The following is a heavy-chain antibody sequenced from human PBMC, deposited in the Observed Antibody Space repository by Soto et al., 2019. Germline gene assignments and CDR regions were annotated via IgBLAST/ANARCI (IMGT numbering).Heavy chain of an antibody. Sequence: ASVKVSCKTSGYPFTDYFIHWVRQAPGQGLEWMGIISLYHHSTSYAQKFQGRLTVTADTPTTTVYMDLSSLTSEDSAVYWCARELYSCGGDCPYYMDYWGQGTLVTVSS. CDR1: GYPFTDYF. J-gene: IGHJ4*02. CDR3: ARELYSCGGDCPYYMDY. CDR2: ISLYHHST. D-gene: IGHD2-21*02. V-gene: IGHV1-46*01.